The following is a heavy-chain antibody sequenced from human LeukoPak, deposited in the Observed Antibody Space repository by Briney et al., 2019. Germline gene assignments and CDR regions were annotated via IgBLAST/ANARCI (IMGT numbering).Heavy chain of an antibody. CDR3: AGGGGIGSGSYYVTDAFDI. J-gene: IGHJ3*02. CDR1: GYTFTSYA. CDR2: INTNTGNP. Sequence: ASVKVSCKASGYTFTSYAMNWVRQAPGQGLEWMGWINTNTGNPTYAQGFTGRFVFSLDTSVSTAYLQISSLKAEDTAVYYCAGGGGIGSGSYYVTDAFDIWGQGTMVTVSS. D-gene: IGHD3-10*01. V-gene: IGHV7-4-1*02.